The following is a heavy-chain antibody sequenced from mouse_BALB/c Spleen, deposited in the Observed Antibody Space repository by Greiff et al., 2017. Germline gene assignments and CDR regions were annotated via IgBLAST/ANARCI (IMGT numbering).Heavy chain of an antibody. CDR3: ARSFYGNFYFDY. CDR2: IYPGDGDT. CDR1: GYTFTSYW. Sequence: VHLVESGAELARPGASVKLSCKASGYTFTSYWMQWVKQRPGQGLEWIGAIYPGDGDTRYTQKFKGKATLTADKSSSTAYMQLSSLASEDSAVYYCARSFYGNFYFDYWGQGTTLTVSS. J-gene: IGHJ2*01. D-gene: IGHD2-10*01. V-gene: IGHV1-87*01.